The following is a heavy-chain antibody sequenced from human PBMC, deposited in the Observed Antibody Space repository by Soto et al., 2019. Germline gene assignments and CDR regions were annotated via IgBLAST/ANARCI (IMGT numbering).Heavy chain of an antibody. CDR1: GFSLSTSGVG. V-gene: IGHV2-5*02. CDR3: AHSRGVPRVRGLQVYYYYGMDV. Sequence: QITLKESGPTLVKPTQTLTLTCTFSGFSLSTSGVGVGRIRQPPGKALEWLAVIYWDDDKRYSPSLKSRLTITKDTSKNQVVLTMTNMDPMDTATYYCAHSRGVPRVRGLQVYYYYGMDVWGQGTTVTVSS. CDR2: IYWDDDK. J-gene: IGHJ6*02. D-gene: IGHD3-22*01.